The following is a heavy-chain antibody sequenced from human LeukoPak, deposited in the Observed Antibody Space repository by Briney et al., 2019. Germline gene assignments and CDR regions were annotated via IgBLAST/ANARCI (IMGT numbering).Heavy chain of an antibody. CDR3: ARGPGGYSSSWNSLLFDY. V-gene: IGHV4-34*01. D-gene: IGHD6-13*01. Sequence: SETLSLTCAVYGGSFSGYYWSWIRQPPGKGLEWIGEINHSGSTNYNPSLKSRVTISVDTSKNQFSLKLSSVTAADTAVYYCARGPGGYSSSWNSLLFDYWGQGTLVTVS. CDR1: GGSFSGYY. CDR2: INHSGST. J-gene: IGHJ4*02.